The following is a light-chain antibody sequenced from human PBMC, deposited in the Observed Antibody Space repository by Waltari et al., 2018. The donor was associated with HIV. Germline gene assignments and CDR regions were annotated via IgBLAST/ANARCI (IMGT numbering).Light chain of an antibody. V-gene: IGLV2-11*01. CDR1: SSHVGGYNF. Sequence: QSALTQPRSVSGSPGQSVSISCTGTSSHVGGYNFVSWYQQHPVKAPKLLIYDITKRPSGFPDRFSGSKSGHTASLTISGLQSEDEADYYCCSYAGSYTFVFGSGTKVTVL. J-gene: IGLJ1*01. CDR3: CSYAGSYTFV. CDR2: DIT.